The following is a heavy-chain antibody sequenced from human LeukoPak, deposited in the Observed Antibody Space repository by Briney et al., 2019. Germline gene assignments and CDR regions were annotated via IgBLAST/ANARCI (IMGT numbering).Heavy chain of an antibody. Sequence: GGSLRLSCAASGFTFSSYWMSWVRQAPGKGLEWVANIKQDGSENYYVDSVKGRFTISRDNAKNSLYLQMNSLRAEDTAVYYCARVGSGWYWGYFDYWGQGTLVTVSS. D-gene: IGHD6-19*01. V-gene: IGHV3-7*01. J-gene: IGHJ4*02. CDR3: ARVGSGWYWGYFDY. CDR2: IKQDGSEN. CDR1: GFTFSSYW.